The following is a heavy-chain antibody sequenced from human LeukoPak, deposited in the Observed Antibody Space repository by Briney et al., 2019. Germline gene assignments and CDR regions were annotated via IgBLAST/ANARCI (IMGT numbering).Heavy chain of an antibody. J-gene: IGHJ4*02. V-gene: IGHV5-51*01. D-gene: IGHD3-10*01. CDR3: ARYNAGSLDF. CDR1: EHSFSTNW. Sequence: PGESLKISCKAYEHSFSTNWIGWVRQLPGKGLEWMGLIYPGDSQSKYSPSFQGHVTFSADTSRNTAYLQWNSLKASDTAMYYCARYNAGSLDFWGQGTMIYVSS. CDR2: IYPGDSQS.